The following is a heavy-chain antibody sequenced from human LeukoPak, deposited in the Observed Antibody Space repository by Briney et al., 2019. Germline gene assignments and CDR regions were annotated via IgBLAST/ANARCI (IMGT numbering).Heavy chain of an antibody. CDR1: GGSISSSSYY. V-gene: IGHV4-61*05. CDR2: IYYSGST. Sequence: PSETLSLTCTVSGGSISSSSYYWGWIRQPPGKGLEWIGYIYYSGSTNYNPSLKSRVTISVDTSKNQFSLKLSSVTAADTAVYYCARGASYSSGWYPFDYWGQGTLVTVSS. D-gene: IGHD6-19*01. CDR3: ARGASYSSGWYPFDY. J-gene: IGHJ4*02.